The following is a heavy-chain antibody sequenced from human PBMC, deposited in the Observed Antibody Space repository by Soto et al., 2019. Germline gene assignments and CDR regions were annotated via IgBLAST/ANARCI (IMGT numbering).Heavy chain of an antibody. V-gene: IGHV1-69*01. D-gene: IGHD3-22*01. Sequence: QVQLVQSGAEVKKPGSSVKVSCKASGGTFSSYAISWVRQAPGQGLEWMGGIIPIFGTANYTQKFQGRVTITADESTSTAYMELSSLRSEDTAVYYCARVTVPYDSSGYYFDYWGQGTLVTVSS. CDR1: GGTFSSYA. CDR2: IIPIFGTA. CDR3: ARVTVPYDSSGYYFDY. J-gene: IGHJ4*02.